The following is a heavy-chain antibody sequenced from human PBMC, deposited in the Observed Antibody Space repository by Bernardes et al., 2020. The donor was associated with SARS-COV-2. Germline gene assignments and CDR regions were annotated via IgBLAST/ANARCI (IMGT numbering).Heavy chain of an antibody. Sequence: GGSLRLSCAASGFTVSNNYMSWVRQAPGKGLEWVSVIYGGGSTYYADSVKGRFTISRDNSKNTVDLQMNSLRAEDTAVYYCARLNFIRRRDYWGQGTLVTGSS. V-gene: IGHV3-66*01. D-gene: IGHD3-3*02. CDR2: IYGGGST. CDR1: GFTVSNNY. J-gene: IGHJ4*02. CDR3: ARLNFIRRRDY.